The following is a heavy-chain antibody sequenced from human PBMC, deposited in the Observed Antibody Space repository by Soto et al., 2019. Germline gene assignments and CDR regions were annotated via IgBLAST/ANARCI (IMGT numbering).Heavy chain of an antibody. CDR2: ISSSSSSYI. Sequence: PGGSLRLSCAASGFTFSSSSMNWVRQAPGKGLEWVSSISSSSSSYIYYADSVKGRFTISRDNAKNSLYLQMNSLRAEDTAVYYCARDKHSSSWHDYWGQGTLVTVSS. V-gene: IGHV3-21*01. J-gene: IGHJ4*02. CDR1: GFTFSSSS. CDR3: ARDKHSSSWHDY. D-gene: IGHD6-13*01.